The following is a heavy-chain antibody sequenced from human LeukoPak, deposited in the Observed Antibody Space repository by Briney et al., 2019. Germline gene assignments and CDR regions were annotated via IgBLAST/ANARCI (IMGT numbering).Heavy chain of an antibody. CDR1: GFTFSDYY. J-gene: IGHJ4*02. CDR3: AKDLGDYVWGSYRPPPGFFDY. Sequence: GGSLRLSCAASGFTFSDYYMSWIRQAPGKGLEWVSYISSSGSTIYYADSVKGRFTISRDNAKNSLYLQMNSLRTEDTALYYCAKDLGDYVWGSYRPPPGFFDYWGQGTLVTVSS. CDR2: ISSSGSTI. D-gene: IGHD3-16*02. V-gene: IGHV3-11*01.